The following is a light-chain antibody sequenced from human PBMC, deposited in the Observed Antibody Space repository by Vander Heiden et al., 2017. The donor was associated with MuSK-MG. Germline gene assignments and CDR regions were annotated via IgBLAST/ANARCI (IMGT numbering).Light chain of an antibody. Sequence: IQLTQSRSSLSAFVGDGVTITCRASQRISRYLNWYQQKPGKAPKLLIYEASSMQSGVPSRSGGSGCGTDVTLTINNLQPEDFATYYCQQTYSTTPITFGQGTRLDIK. CDR3: QQTYSTTPIT. J-gene: IGKJ5*01. CDR1: QRISRY. V-gene: IGKV1-39*01. CDR2: EAS.